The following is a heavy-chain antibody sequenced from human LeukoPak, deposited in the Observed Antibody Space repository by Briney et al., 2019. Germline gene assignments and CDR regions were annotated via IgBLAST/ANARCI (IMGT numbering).Heavy chain of an antibody. CDR3: ARDYSMTHAFDI. CDR2: IYSTGST. V-gene: IGHV4-59*01. D-gene: IGHD1-26*01. J-gene: IGHJ3*02. Sequence: WETLSLTCTVSGGSMSDYYWSLIRQPPGKGLEWIGYIYSTGSTNYNPSLKSRITISLDTSKNQFSLKLSSVTAADTALYYCARDYSMTHAFDIWGQGTLVTVSS. CDR1: GGSMSDYY.